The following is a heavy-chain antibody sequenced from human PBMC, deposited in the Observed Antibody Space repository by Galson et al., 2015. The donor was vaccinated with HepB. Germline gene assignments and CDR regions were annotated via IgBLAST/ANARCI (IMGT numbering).Heavy chain of an antibody. Sequence: SVKVSCKASGYTFTGYYMHWVRQAPGQGLEWMGWINPNSGGTNYAQKFQGRVTMTRDTSISTAYMELSRLRSDDTAVYYCARTIVVVTAIYRDDNWFDPWGQGTLVTVSS. CDR3: ARTIVVVTAIYRDDNWFDP. V-gene: IGHV1-2*02. CDR2: INPNSGGT. D-gene: IGHD2-21*02. J-gene: IGHJ5*02. CDR1: GYTFTGYY.